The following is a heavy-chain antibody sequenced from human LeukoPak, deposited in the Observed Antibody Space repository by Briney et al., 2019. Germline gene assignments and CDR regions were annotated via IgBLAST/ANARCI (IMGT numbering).Heavy chain of an antibody. CDR1: GGSISSYY. CDR2: IYYSGSI. J-gene: IGHJ4*02. Sequence: TSETLSLTCTVSGGSISSYYWSWIRQPPGKGLEWIGYIYYSGSINYNPSLKSRVTISVDTSKNQFSLKLRSVTAADTAVYCCARYSGSYSGFDYWGQGTLVTVSS. CDR3: ARYSGSYSGFDY. D-gene: IGHD1-26*01. V-gene: IGHV4-59*08.